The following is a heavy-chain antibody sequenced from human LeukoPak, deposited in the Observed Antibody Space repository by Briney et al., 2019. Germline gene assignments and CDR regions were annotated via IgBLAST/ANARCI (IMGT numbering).Heavy chain of an antibody. D-gene: IGHD4-17*01. Sequence: SETLSLTCTVSGGSISSSSYYWGWIRQPPGKGLEWIGSIYYSGSTYYNPSLKSRVTISVDTSKNQFSLKLSSVTAADTAVYYCARGTTYGDYGWTWGYYYYYMDVWGKGTTVTISS. CDR3: ARGTTYGDYGWTWGYYYYYMDV. CDR2: IYYSGST. V-gene: IGHV4-39*07. CDR1: GGSISSSSYY. J-gene: IGHJ6*03.